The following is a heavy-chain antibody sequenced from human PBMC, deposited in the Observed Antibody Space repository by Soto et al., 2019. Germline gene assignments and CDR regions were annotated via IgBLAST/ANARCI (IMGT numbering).Heavy chain of an antibody. V-gene: IGHV3-7*01. CDR3: VRSGYYYYYSYGIDV. CDR2: IKKDGSEK. CDR1: GFTFSSYW. D-gene: IGHD3-3*01. Sequence: GGSLRLSCAASGFTFSSYWMSWVRQAPGKGLEWVANIKKDGSEKYYVDSLKGRFTISRDNAKNSLYLQMNSLRAEETAVYYCVRSGYYYYYSYGIDVWGQGTTVTVSS. J-gene: IGHJ6*02.